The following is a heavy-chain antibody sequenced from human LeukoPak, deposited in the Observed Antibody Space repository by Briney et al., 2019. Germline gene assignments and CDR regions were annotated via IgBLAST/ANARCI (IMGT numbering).Heavy chain of an antibody. CDR2: MHPNSGNT. CDR1: GYTFTSYG. J-gene: IGHJ5*02. D-gene: IGHD4-11*01. CDR3: TRTGLVTTAFDP. V-gene: IGHV1-8*02. Sequence: GASVKVSCKASGYTFTSYGISWVRQATGQGLEWMGWMHPNSGNTGYAQKFQGRVTMTRNTSISTAYMELSSLRFEDTAVYYCTRTGLVTTAFDPWGQGTLVTVSS.